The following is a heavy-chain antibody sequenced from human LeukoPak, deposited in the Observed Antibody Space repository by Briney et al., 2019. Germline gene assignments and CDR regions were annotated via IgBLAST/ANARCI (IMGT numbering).Heavy chain of an antibody. D-gene: IGHD4-17*01. CDR1: GFTFSSYE. J-gene: IGHJ5*02. Sequence: GGSLRLSCAASGFTFSSYEMNWVRQAPGKGLEWVSYISSSGSTIYYADSVKGRFAISRDNAKNSLYLQMNSLRAEDTAVYYCAREGTTENWFDPWGQGTLVTVSS. V-gene: IGHV3-48*03. CDR2: ISSSGSTI. CDR3: AREGTTENWFDP.